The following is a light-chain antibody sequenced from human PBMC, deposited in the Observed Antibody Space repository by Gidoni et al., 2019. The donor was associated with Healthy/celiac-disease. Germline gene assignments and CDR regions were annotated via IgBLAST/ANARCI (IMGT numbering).Light chain of an antibody. V-gene: IGKV3-15*01. J-gene: IGKJ2*01. CDR1: QSLSSN. CDR2: GAS. Sequence: EIVMTQSPATLSVSPGERATLSCRASQSLSSNLAWYQQKPGQAPRLLSYGASTRATGIPARFSGSGSGTEFTLTISSLQSEDFAVYYCQQYNNWPPYTFGQGTKLEIK. CDR3: QQYNNWPPYT.